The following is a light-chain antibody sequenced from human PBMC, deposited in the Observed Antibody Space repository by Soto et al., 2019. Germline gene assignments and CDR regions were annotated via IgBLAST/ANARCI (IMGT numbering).Light chain of an antibody. V-gene: IGKV1-16*02. Sequence: DIQMTQSPSSLSASVGDRVTITCRASQGIRNYLAWFQQKPGNAPKSLIYGASTLHSGVPSKFSASGSGTDFTLTISSLQPEDVATYYCQQYYSSPPTFGGGTKVEIK. CDR3: QQYYSSPPT. CDR2: GAS. J-gene: IGKJ4*01. CDR1: QGIRNY.